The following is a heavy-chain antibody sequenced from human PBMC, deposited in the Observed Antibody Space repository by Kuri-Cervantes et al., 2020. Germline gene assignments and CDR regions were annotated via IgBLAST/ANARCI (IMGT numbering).Heavy chain of an antibody. D-gene: IGHD4-17*01. J-gene: IGHJ6*02. CDR1: GFTFSSYA. CDR2: ISYDGSNK. Sequence: WGSLRLSCAASGFTFSSYAMHWVRQAPGKGLEWVAVISYDGSNKYYADSVKGRFTISRDNSKNTLYLQMNSLRAEDTAVYYCARETVTTYYYYYYGMDVWGQGTTVTVSS. V-gene: IGHV3-30-3*01. CDR3: ARETVTTYYYYYYGMDV.